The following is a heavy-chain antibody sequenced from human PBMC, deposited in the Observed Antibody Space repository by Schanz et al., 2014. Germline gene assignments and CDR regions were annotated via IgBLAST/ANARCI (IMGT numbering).Heavy chain of an antibody. D-gene: IGHD3-10*01. CDR2: IGVDGTTT. CDR3: AKYRGYYRVSGSYRELEY. Sequence: EVQLLESGGGLVQPGGSLRLSCAASGFTFSSYDMNWLRQAPGKGLEWVSVIGVDGTTTYYADSVKGRFTISRDNSKNTLYLQMNSLRPEDTAVYYCAKYRGYYRVSGSYRELEYWGQGTLVTVSS. J-gene: IGHJ4*02. V-gene: IGHV3-23*01. CDR1: GFTFSSYD.